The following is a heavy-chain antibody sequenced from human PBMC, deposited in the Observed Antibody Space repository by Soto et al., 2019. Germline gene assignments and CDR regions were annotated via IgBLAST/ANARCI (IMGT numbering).Heavy chain of an antibody. CDR2: IHPSGGST. CDR3: ARDYYKYYDSSGYYRSPAY. V-gene: IGHV1-46*01. CDR1: GYTFTSYY. Sequence: ASVKVSCKASGYTFTSYYMHWLRQPPVQELEWMGIIHPSGGSTNYAQKFQGRVTMTTDTSTSTAYMELRSLRSDDTAVYYCARDYYKYYDSSGYYRSPAYWGQGTLVTVSS. J-gene: IGHJ4*02. D-gene: IGHD3-22*01.